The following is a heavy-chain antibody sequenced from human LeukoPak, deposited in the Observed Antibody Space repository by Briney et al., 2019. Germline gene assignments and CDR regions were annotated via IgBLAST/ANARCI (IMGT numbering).Heavy chain of an antibody. CDR3: AKDGSSWYVVLTPDY. CDR2: ISYDGSNK. D-gene: IGHD6-13*01. V-gene: IGHV3-30*18. CDR1: GFTFSSYG. Sequence: GGSLRLSCAASGFTFSSYGMHWVRQAPGKGLEWVAVISYDGSNKYYADSVKGRFTISRDNSKNTLYLQMNSLRAEDTAVYYCAKDGSSWYVVLTPDYWGQGTLVTVSS. J-gene: IGHJ4*02.